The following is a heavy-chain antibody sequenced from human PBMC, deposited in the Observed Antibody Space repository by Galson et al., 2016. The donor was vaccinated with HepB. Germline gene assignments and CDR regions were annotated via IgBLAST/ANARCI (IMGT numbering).Heavy chain of an antibody. V-gene: IGHV4-4*07. Sequence: SETLSLTCTVSGGSISNNYWNWTRQPAGKGLEWIGRIYSSGSTNYNPSLKSRVTMSVDTSKNQFSLKLSSVTAADTAVYYCARGDSSGNRRSLYFDLWGRGTLITVSS. CDR1: GGSISNNY. D-gene: IGHD3-22*01. J-gene: IGHJ2*01. CDR2: IYSSGST. CDR3: ARGDSSGNRRSLYFDL.